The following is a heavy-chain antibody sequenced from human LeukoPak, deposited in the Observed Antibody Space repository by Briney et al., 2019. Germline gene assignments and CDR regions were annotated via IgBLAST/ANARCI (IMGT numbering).Heavy chain of an antibody. J-gene: IGHJ4*02. Sequence: SETLSLTCTVSGGSISTYYWTWIRQPPGKGLEWIGYIYFSGSTNYNPSLKSRVTISVDTSKNQFSLNLTSVTAADTAVYYCVRGGKGFPLGLRFDYWGQGSLVTVSS. CDR2: IYFSGST. D-gene: IGHD2-21*01. CDR3: VRGGKGFPLGLRFDY. V-gene: IGHV4-59*01. CDR1: GGSISTYY.